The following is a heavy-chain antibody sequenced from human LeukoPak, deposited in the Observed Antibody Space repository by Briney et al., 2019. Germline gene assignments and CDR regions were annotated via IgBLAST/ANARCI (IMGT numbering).Heavy chain of an antibody. CDR2: IWYDGSNK. CDR3: ARIGTGYCSGGSCYSIGMDA. Sequence: GGSLRLSCAASGFTFSSYVMHWVRQAPGRGLEWVAVIWYDGSNKYYADSVKGRFTISGDNSNNTLYLQMNSLRAEDTAVYYCARIGTGYCSGGSCYSIGMDAWGQGTTVIVSS. D-gene: IGHD2-15*01. J-gene: IGHJ6*02. CDR1: GFTFSSYV. V-gene: IGHV3-33*01.